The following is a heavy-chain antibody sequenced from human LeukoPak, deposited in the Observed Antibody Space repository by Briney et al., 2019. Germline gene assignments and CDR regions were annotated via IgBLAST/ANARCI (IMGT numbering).Heavy chain of an antibody. CDR2: IGVGGDT. J-gene: IGHJ4*02. V-gene: IGHV3-13*01. CDR3: AKAFDYNGLRGEGGSFDC. Sequence: TGGSLALSCVASAFNFSKTDMHWVRQTTERGLEWVSAIGVGGDTYYADPVKGRFTISRANGKNSVYLQMNSRRAGDTAVYFCAKAFDYNGLRGEGGSFDCWGQGALVTVSS. D-gene: IGHD4-11*01. CDR1: AFNFSKTD.